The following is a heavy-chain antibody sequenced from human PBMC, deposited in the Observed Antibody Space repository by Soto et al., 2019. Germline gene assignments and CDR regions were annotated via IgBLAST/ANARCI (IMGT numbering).Heavy chain of an antibody. CDR2: IRSKANSYAT. J-gene: IGHJ6*02. CDR3: TRHYDILTGYPYGMDV. V-gene: IGHV3-73*01. CDR1: VFTFIGSA. D-gene: IGHD3-9*01. Sequence: GWSLRLSCASSVFTFIGSAMHWVRQASGRGLEWVGRIRSKANSYATAYAASVKGRFTISRDDSKNTAYLQMNSLKTEDTAVYYCTRHYDILTGYPYGMDVWGQGTTVTVSS.